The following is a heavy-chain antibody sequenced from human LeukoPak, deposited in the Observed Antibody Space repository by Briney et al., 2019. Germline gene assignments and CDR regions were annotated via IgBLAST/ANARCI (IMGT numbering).Heavy chain of an antibody. CDR3: ARDRDDSSSLDY. J-gene: IGHJ4*02. CDR2: ISCDGSSK. Sequence: GGSLRLSCAASGFTFSSYAMHWVRQAPGKGLEWVAVISCDGSSKYYADSVKGRFTISRDNSKNTLYLQMNSLRAEDTAVYYCARDRDDSSSLDYWGQGTLVTVSS. D-gene: IGHD6-13*01. CDR1: GFTFSSYA. V-gene: IGHV3-30-3*01.